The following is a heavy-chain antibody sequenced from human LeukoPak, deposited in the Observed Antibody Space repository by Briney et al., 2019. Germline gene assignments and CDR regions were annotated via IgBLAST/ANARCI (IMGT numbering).Heavy chain of an antibody. CDR2: NTYFGSA. Sequence: PSETLSLTCTVSGGSVSSNSNYWSWIRQPPGKGLEWIGYNTYFGSASYNPSLKSRVTISVDTSKNQFSLKLSSVTDADTAVYYCARDTPGGYDFWWFDPWGQGTLVTVS. V-gene: IGHV4-61*01. CDR3: ARDTPGGYDFWWFDP. D-gene: IGHD5-12*01. CDR1: GGSVSSNSNY. J-gene: IGHJ5*02.